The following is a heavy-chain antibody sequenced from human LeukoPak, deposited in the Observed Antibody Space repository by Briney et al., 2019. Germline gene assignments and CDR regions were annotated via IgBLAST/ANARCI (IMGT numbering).Heavy chain of an antibody. J-gene: IGHJ4*02. CDR2: ISSNGGST. D-gene: IGHD5/OR15-5a*01. Sequence: PGGSLRLSCAVSGFTFSSYAMHWVRQAPGKGLEYVSAISSNGGSTYYANSVKGRFTISRDNSKNTLYLQMGSLRAEDMAVYYCARVSVVSKYYFDYWGQGTLDTVSS. CDR3: ARVSVVSKYYFDY. V-gene: IGHV3-64*01. CDR1: GFTFSSYA.